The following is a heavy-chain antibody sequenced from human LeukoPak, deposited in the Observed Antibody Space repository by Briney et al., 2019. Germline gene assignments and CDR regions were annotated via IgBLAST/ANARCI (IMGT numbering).Heavy chain of an antibody. CDR3: ARGSPPRRNYDSRGYYSYYFDY. J-gene: IGHJ4*02. D-gene: IGHD3-22*01. CDR1: GYTFTTYG. V-gene: IGHV1-18*01. Sequence: ASVKVSCKASGYTFTTYGISWVRQAPGQGLEWMGWISAYNGNTNYAQYFQGRVTMTTDTSTTTAYMELRSLRSDDTAVYYCARGSPPRRNYDSRGYYSYYFDYWGQGTLVTVSS. CDR2: ISAYNGNT.